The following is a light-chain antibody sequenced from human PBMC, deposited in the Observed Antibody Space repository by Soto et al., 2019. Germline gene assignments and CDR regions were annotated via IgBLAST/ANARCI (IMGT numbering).Light chain of an antibody. CDR3: TSYRASSTTHYV. V-gene: IGLV2-14*03. Sequence: QSALTQPASLSGSPGQSITISCTGTSSDVGGYNYVSWYQQHPGKAPKLMIYDVSNRPSGVSNRFSGYKSGNTASLTISGLQAEDEADYYCTSYRASSTTHYVFGTGTKLTAL. CDR1: SSDVGGYNY. J-gene: IGLJ1*01. CDR2: DVS.